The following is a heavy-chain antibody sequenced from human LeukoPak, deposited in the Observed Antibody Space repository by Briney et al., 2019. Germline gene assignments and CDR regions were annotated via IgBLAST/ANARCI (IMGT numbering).Heavy chain of an antibody. Sequence: PGGSLRLSCAASGFTFSSYGMSWVRQAPGKGLEWVSAISGSGGSTYYADSVKGRFTISRDNSKNTLYLQMNSLRAEDAAVYYCAKSVSLCSTSCYHFDYWGQGTLVTVSS. J-gene: IGHJ4*02. CDR3: AKSVSLCSTSCYHFDY. CDR1: GFTFSSYG. CDR2: ISGSGGST. V-gene: IGHV3-23*01. D-gene: IGHD2-2*01.